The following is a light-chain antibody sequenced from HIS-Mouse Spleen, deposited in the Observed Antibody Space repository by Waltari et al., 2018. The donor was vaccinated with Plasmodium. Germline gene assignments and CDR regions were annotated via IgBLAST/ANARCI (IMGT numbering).Light chain of an antibody. CDR3: QQYGSSSWT. CDR2: GAS. J-gene: IGKJ1*01. Sequence: EIVLTQSPGTLSLSPGERATLSCRASQSVSSSYLAWYQQEPGQAPRLLIYGASSRATGIPDRFGGRGSGTDFTLTISRLEPEDFAVYYCQQYGSSSWTFGQGTKVEIK. V-gene: IGKV3-20*01. CDR1: QSVSSSY.